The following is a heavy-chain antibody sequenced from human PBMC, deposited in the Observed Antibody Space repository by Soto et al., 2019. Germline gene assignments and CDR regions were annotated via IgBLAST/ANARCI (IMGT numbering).Heavy chain of an antibody. CDR3: ARGGCSGGSCYPNWFDP. Sequence: EVQLVESGGGLVKPGGSLRLSCAASGFTFSSYSMNWVRQAPGKGLEWVSSISSSSSYIHYADSVKGRFTISRDNAKNSLYLQMNSLRAEDTAVYYCARGGCSGGSCYPNWFDPWGQGTLVTVSS. CDR2: ISSSSSYI. V-gene: IGHV3-21*01. J-gene: IGHJ5*02. CDR1: GFTFSSYS. D-gene: IGHD2-15*01.